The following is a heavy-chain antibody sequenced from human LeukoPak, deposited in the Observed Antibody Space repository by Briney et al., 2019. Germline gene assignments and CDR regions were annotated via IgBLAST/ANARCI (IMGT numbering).Heavy chain of an antibody. CDR3: ARDSSGGNWFDP. CDR1: GYIFIDYY. Sequence: ASVKVSCKTSGYIFIDYYLHWVRQAPGQGLEWLGIINPDSGKTKYAQKLQGRVTMTTDTSTSTAYMELRSLRSDDTAVYYCARDSSGGNWFDPWGQGTLVTVSS. D-gene: IGHD6-19*01. V-gene: IGHV1-18*04. J-gene: IGHJ5*02. CDR2: INPDSGKT.